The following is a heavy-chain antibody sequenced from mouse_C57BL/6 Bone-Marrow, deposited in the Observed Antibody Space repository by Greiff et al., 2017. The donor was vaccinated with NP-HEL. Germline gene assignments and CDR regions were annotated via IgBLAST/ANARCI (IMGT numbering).Heavy chain of an antibody. CDR2: SRNKANDYTT. Sequence: DVMLVESGGGLVQSGRSLRLSCATSGFTFSDFYMEWVRQAPGKGLEWIAASRNKANDYTTEHSVSVKGPFTVSIDTSQSILYLQMTALRAGDTAVSCCAKDALDWYYDVWDRGNAITVTS. CDR3: AKDALDWYYDV. V-gene: IGHV7-1*01. CDR1: GFTFSDFY. J-gene: IGHJ1*03.